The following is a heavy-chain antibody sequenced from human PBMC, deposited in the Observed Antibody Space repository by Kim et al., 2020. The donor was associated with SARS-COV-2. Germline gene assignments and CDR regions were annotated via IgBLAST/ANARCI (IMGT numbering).Heavy chain of an antibody. Sequence: GESLKISCEVFGYNFITYWIGWVRQMPGKGLEWMGIINPGDSDARYNPSFQGQVTISVDRSISTTYLQWSSLKASDIATYYCARRGLVMGALDVWGQGTTVIVSS. V-gene: IGHV5-51*01. J-gene: IGHJ6*02. CDR1: GYNFITYW. CDR3: ARRGLVMGALDV. D-gene: IGHD6-19*01. CDR2: INPGDSDA.